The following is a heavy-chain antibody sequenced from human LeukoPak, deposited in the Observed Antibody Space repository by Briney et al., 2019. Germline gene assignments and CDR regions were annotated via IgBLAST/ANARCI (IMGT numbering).Heavy chain of an antibody. Sequence: SVKVSCKASGGTFSSYAISWVRQAPGQGLEWMGGIIPIFGTANYAQKFQGRVTITADESTSTAYMELSSLRSEDTAVYYCATWVGQQLTFDIWGKGTMVTVSS. CDR1: GGTFSSYA. CDR2: IIPIFGTA. D-gene: IGHD6-13*01. V-gene: IGHV1-69*13. J-gene: IGHJ3*02. CDR3: ATWVGQQLTFDI.